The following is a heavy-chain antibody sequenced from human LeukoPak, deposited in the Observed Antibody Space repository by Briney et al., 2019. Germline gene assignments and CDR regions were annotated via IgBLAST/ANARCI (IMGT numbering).Heavy chain of an antibody. J-gene: IGHJ4*02. CDR2: ISGSGGNT. CDR3: AAQPCSVGRCYLDY. V-gene: IGHV3-23*01. CDR1: GFTFSSYA. D-gene: IGHD2-15*01. Sequence: GGSLRLSCAASGFTFSSYAMSWVRQAPGRGLEWVSAISGSGGNTYYADSVKGRFTISRDNSKNTLYLQMNSLGAEDTAVYYCAAQPCSVGRCYLDYWGQGTLVTVSS.